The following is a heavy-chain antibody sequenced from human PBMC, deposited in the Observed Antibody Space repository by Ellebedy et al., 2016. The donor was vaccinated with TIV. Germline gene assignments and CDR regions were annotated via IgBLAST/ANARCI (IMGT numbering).Heavy chain of an antibody. CDR3: AKGRGGGSDSSAPRYYFDY. Sequence: GESLKISCAASGFTFSSYAMSWVRQAPGKGLEWVSTISHNGSRTYYADSVAGRFTISRDNSKKTLYLQMNSMRAEDTAIYYCAKGRGGGSDSSAPRYYFDYWGLGTLVTVSS. CDR2: ISHNGSRT. J-gene: IGHJ4*02. CDR1: GFTFSSYA. D-gene: IGHD3-22*01. V-gene: IGHV3-23*01.